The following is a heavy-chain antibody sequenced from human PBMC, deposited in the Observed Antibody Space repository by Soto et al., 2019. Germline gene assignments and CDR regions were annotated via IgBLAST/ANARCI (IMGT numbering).Heavy chain of an antibody. V-gene: IGHV3-23*01. J-gene: IGHJ3*02. CDR3: AKDVADDFWSGYYAFDI. Sequence: GGSLRLSCAASGFTFSSYAMSWVRQAPGKGREWVSAISGSGGSTEYADSVKGRFTISRDNSKNTLYLQMNSLRAEDTAVYYCAKDVADDFWSGYYAFDIWGQGTMVTVS. CDR2: ISGSGGST. CDR1: GFTFSSYA. D-gene: IGHD3-3*01.